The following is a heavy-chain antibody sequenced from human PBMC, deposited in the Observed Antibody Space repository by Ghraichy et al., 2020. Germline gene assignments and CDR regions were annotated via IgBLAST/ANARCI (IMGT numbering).Heavy chain of an antibody. CDR3: ARASKVVRFFYFDGMDV. J-gene: IGHJ6*02. V-gene: IGHV3-48*02. CDR2: ITSSSRTK. D-gene: IGHD4-23*01. Sequence: GGSLRLSCVGSGFAFSSYSMNWVRQSPGKGLEWVSYITSSSRTKGYDDSVRGRFTISRDNAQNSLYLEMSSLRDDDTAMYYCARASKVVRFFYFDGMDVWGQGTTVTGSS. CDR1: GFAFSSYS.